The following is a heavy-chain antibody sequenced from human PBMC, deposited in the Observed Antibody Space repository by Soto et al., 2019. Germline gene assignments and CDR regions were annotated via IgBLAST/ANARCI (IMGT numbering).Heavy chain of an antibody. J-gene: IGHJ6*02. Sequence: EVQLLESGGGLVQPGGSLRLSCAASGFSFSEYSMTWVRQAPGKGLQWVSAISGDTATTHYADSVKGRFTISRDNSRDTLYLQMNSLRVEDTAIYYFAKPLQQWLLQGSGVDVWGQGTTVTVSS. CDR2: ISGDTATT. D-gene: IGHD6-19*01. V-gene: IGHV3-23*01. CDR1: GFSFSEYS. CDR3: AKPLQQWLLQGSGVDV.